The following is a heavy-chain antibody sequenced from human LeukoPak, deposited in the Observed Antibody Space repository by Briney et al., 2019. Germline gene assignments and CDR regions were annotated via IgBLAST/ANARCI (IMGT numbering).Heavy chain of an antibody. D-gene: IGHD1-26*01. CDR1: GFTFSSYW. V-gene: IGHV3-7*01. J-gene: IGHJ4*02. CDR3: ARDLPEFSGSYQPVFDY. Sequence: PGGSLRLSCAASGFTFSSYWMSWVRQAPGKGLEWVANIKQDGSEKYYVDSVKGRFTISRDNAKNSLYLQMNGLRAEDTAVYYCARDLPEFSGSYQPVFDYWGQGTLVTVSS. CDR2: IKQDGSEK.